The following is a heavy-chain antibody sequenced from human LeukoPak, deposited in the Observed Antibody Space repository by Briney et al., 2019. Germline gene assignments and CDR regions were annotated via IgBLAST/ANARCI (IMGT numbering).Heavy chain of an antibody. Sequence: GRSLRLSCAASGFTFSSYGMHWVRQAPGKGLEWVAVISYDGSNKYYADSVKGRFTISRDNAKNSLYLQMNSLRAEDTAVYYCARGTTVTTLPFDYWGQGTLVTVSS. CDR1: GFTFSSYG. CDR3: ARGTTVTTLPFDY. V-gene: IGHV3-30*03. CDR2: ISYDGSNK. D-gene: IGHD4-17*01. J-gene: IGHJ4*02.